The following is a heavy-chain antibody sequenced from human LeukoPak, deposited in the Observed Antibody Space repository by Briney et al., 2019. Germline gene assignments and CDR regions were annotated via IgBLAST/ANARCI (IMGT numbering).Heavy chain of an antibody. V-gene: IGHV4-59*01. Sequence: KPSETLSLTCTVSGGSISSYYWSWIRQPPGKGLEWIGYIYYSGSTNYNPSLKSRVTISVDTSKNQFSLKLSSVTAADTAVYYCARAPTAMDPLGYYYYYMDVWGKGTTVTVSS. CDR1: GGSISSYY. J-gene: IGHJ6*03. CDR2: IYYSGST. CDR3: ARAPTAMDPLGYYYYYMDV. D-gene: IGHD5-18*01.